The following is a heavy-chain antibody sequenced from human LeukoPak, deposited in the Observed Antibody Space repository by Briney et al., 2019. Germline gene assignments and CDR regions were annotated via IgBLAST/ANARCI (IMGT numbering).Heavy chain of an antibody. D-gene: IGHD1-26*01. CDR2: INPSGGST. CDR3: ARDRFESKELHVLDSDY. Sequence: GASVKVSCKASGYTFTSYYMHWVRQAPGQGLEWMGIINPSGGSTSYAQKFQGRVTMTRDTSTSTVYVELSSLRSEDTAVYYCARDRFESKELHVLDSDYWGQGTLVTVSS. CDR1: GYTFTSYY. J-gene: IGHJ4*02. V-gene: IGHV1-46*01.